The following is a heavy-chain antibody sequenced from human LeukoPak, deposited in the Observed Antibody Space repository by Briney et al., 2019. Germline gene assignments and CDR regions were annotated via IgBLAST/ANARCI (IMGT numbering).Heavy chain of an antibody. Sequence: PSETLSLTCTVSGYSISSGYFWGWIRQPPGKGLECIGTIYHSGSTYYNPSLKSRVTISVDTSKNQFSLKLSSVTAADTAVYYCARVTERYYYDSSGLDPNAFDIWGQGTMVTVSS. CDR3: ARVTERYYYDSSGLDPNAFDI. CDR2: IYHSGST. CDR1: GYSISSGYF. D-gene: IGHD3-22*01. V-gene: IGHV4-38-2*02. J-gene: IGHJ3*02.